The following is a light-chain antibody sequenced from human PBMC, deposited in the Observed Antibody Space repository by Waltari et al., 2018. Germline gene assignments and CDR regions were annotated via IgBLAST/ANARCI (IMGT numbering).Light chain of an antibody. V-gene: IGLV1-47*01. CDR1: SCTIGSHN. CDR2: WNN. J-gene: IGLJ3*02. Sequence: VLTQPPSVSGTPAPRTTISCSGTSCTIGSHNVYWYQQVPGTAPRPLIYWNNQRPSGVPNRFSGTNSSTAASPAISGLRSEDEADYYCAAWDDSLSWVFGGGTHLTVL. CDR3: AAWDDSLSWV.